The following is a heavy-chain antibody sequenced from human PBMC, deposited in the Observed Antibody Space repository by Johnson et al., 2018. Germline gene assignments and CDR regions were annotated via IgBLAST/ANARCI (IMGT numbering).Heavy chain of an antibody. D-gene: IGHD3-16*01. CDR2: IKSRTFGGTT. Sequence: VQLQESGGGLVKPGRSLRLSCSASGFIFRDYAMNWFRQAPGKGLEWVSFIKSRTFGGTTKYAASVKGRCTISRDDSKSIDYLHMNSLKTEDTHGYYCKREAEWGSGGLDGWGQGTTVTVSS. V-gene: IGHV3-49*05. CDR3: KREAEWGSGGLDG. CDR1: GFIFRDYA. J-gene: IGHJ6*02.